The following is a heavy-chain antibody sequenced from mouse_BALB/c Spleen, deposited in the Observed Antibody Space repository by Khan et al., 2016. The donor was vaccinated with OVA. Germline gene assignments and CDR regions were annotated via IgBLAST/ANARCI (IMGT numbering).Heavy chain of an antibody. J-gene: IGHJ4*01. Sequence: QVQLKESGPGLVEPSQSLSINCTVSGFSLTSYGVHWVRQSPGKGLEWLGMIWSGGSTDYNAAFISRLYIRKDNSKSQVFFKMNSLQPDDTAIYYCARSLLLAMDYWGQGTSVTVSS. V-gene: IGHV2-4-1*01. CDR2: IWSGGST. CDR1: GFSLTSYG. CDR3: ARSLLLAMDY. D-gene: IGHD1-2*01.